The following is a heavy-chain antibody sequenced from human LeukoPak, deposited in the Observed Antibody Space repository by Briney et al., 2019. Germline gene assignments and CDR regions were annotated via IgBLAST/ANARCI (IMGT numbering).Heavy chain of an antibody. CDR1: GFPFSGYW. D-gene: IGHD5-12*01. CDR2: IDDDGAGT. CDR3: ARSASGYDA. J-gene: IGHJ5*02. V-gene: IGHV3-74*01. Sequence: PGGSLRLSCAASGFPFSGYWMHWVRQAAGKGLVWVSRIDDDGAGTTYADSVKGRFTISRDNAKNTLYLQMNSLRVEDTAVYYCARSASGYDAWGQGTLVTVSS.